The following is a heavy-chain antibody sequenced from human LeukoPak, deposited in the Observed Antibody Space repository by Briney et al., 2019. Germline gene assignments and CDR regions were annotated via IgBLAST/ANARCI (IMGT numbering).Heavy chain of an antibody. D-gene: IGHD5-18*01. Sequence: GGSLRLSCAASGFTFSSYNMNWVRQAPGKGLEWVSSITSGSSYIYYADSVKGRFTISRDNAKNSLYLQMNSLRAEDTALYYCARSGGGYSYGYFDYWGQGTLVTVSS. CDR2: ITSGSSYI. CDR3: ARSGGGYSYGYFDY. J-gene: IGHJ4*02. CDR1: GFTFSSYN. V-gene: IGHV3-21*04.